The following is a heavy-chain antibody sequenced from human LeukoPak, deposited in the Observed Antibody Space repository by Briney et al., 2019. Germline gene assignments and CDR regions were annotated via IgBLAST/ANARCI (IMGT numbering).Heavy chain of an antibody. D-gene: IGHD3-3*01. CDR3: ARDLPQYYDFWSGYYEGFDY. CDR2: ISGDGGNI. Sequence: GGSLRLSCAASGFTFEDYAMHWVRQAPGKGLEWVSLISGDGGNIYYAESVKGRFTISRDNSKNSLYLQMNSLRTEDTALYCARDLPQYYDFWSGYYEGFDYWGQGTLVTVSS. J-gene: IGHJ4*02. V-gene: IGHV3-43*02. CDR1: GFTFEDYA.